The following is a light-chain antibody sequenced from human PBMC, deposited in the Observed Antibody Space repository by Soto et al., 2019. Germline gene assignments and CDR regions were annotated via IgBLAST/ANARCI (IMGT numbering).Light chain of an antibody. CDR3: QQGYNSPPT. Sequence: DIQMTQSPSSLYASVRDRVTITCRASQSITYCLNGYQQNPGKSPKLLIYAASTLQSGVPSSFIGSGSGTDFSLTITSLQPYGFATYYCQQGYNSPPTFGRATKVAIK. J-gene: IGKJ3*01. V-gene: IGKV1-39*01. CDR2: AAS. CDR1: QSITYC.